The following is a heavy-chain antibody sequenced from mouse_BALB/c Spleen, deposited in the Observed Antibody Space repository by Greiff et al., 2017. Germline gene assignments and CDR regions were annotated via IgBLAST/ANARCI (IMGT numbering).Heavy chain of an antibody. CDR3: ARDKGGLDY. V-gene: IGHV7-3*02. CDR1: GFTFTDYY. J-gene: IGHJ2*01. Sequence: EVTVVESGGGLVQPGGSLRLSCATSGFTFTDYYMSWVRQPPGKALEWLGFIRNKANGYTTEYSASVKGRFTISRDNSQSILYLQMNTLRAEDSATYYCARDKGGLDYWGQGTTLTVSS. CDR2: IRNKANGYTT.